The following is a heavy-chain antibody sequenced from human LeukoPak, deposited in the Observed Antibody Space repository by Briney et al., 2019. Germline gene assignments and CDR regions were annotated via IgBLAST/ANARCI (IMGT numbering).Heavy chain of an antibody. CDR3: ARDRGRYYMDV. J-gene: IGHJ6*03. D-gene: IGHD6-25*01. V-gene: IGHV3-48*04. Sequence: GGSLRLSCAASGFTFSTYSMTWVRQAPGKGLEWISHISAASWGIKYADSVKGRFTISRDNAKNTLYLQMNSLRAEDTAVYYCARDRGRYYMDVWGKGTTVTISS. CDR1: GFTFSTYS. CDR2: ISAASWGI.